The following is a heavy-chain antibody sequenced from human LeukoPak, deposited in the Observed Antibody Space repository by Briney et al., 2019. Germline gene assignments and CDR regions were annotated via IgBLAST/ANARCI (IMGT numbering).Heavy chain of an antibody. CDR1: GFTFSNDW. V-gene: IGHV3-43*02. CDR2: IYGDGGTT. J-gene: IGHJ4*02. D-gene: IGHD5-12*01. Sequence: HGGSLRLSCAASGFTFSNDWMNWVRQPPGKGLEWVSLIYGDGGTTYYADYVKCRFTIPRDNSKNSPYLQMNSLRTEDTALYYCANVVVATNSPFDYCGQGTLVTHCS. CDR3: ANVVVATNSPFDY.